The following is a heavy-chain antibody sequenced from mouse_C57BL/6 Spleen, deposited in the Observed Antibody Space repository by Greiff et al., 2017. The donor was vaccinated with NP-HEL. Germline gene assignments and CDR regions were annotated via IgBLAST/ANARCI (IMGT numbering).Heavy chain of an antibody. D-gene: IGHD1-1*01. CDR1: GYTFTNYW. CDR3: AKYGSSPFDY. J-gene: IGHJ2*01. V-gene: IGHV1-63*01. CDR2: IYPGGGYT. Sequence: QVQLQQSGAELVRPGTSVKVSCKASGYTFTNYWIGWAKQRPGHGLEWIGDIYPGGGYTNYNEKFKGKATLTADKSSSTAYMQFSSLTSEDSAIYYCAKYGSSPFDYWGQGTTLTVSS.